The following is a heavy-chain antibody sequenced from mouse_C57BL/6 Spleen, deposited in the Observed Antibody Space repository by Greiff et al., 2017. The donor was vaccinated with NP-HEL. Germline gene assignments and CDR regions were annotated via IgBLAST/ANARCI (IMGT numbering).Heavy chain of an antibody. CDR2: IWSDGST. CDR1: GFSLTSYG. J-gene: IGHJ4*01. D-gene: IGHD2-4*01. CDR3: ARHRDYEYYAMDY. Sequence: VQGVESGPGLVAPSQSLSITCTVSGFSLTSYGVHWVRQPPGKGLEWLVVIWSDGSTTYNSALKSRLSISKDNSKSQVFLKMNSLQTDDTAMYYCARHRDYEYYAMDYGGQGTSVTVSS. V-gene: IGHV2-6-1*01.